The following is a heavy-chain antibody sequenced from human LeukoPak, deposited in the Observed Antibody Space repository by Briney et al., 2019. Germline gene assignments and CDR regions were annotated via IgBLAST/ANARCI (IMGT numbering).Heavy chain of an antibody. CDR1: GFTFIKHY. Sequence: GGSLRLSCSASGFTFIKHYMSWVRQAPGKGLEWVANIKEDGKKIYQVDSLKGRFTISRDNAKNSLFLQMNSLRVEDTAIYYCARGQNWNHDFWGQGTLVTVSS. D-gene: IGHD1-14*01. V-gene: IGHV3-7*01. CDR2: IKEDGKKI. J-gene: IGHJ4*02. CDR3: ARGQNWNHDF.